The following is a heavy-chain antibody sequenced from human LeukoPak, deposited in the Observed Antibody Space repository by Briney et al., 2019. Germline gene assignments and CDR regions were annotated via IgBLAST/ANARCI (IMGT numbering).Heavy chain of an antibody. V-gene: IGHV3-73*01. CDR3: ARDSSSYRNYYGMDV. Sequence: GGSLRLSCAASGFTFSGSAMHWVRQASGKGLEWVGRIRSKANSYATAYAASVKGRFTISRDDSKNTAYLQMNSLRAEDTAAYYCARDSSSYRNYYGMDVWGQGTTVTVSS. CDR2: IRSKANSYAT. CDR1: GFTFSGSA. J-gene: IGHJ6*02. D-gene: IGHD6-13*01.